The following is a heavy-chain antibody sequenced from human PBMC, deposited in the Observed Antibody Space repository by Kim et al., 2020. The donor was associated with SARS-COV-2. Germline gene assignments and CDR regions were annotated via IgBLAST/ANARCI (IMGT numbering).Heavy chain of an antibody. CDR1: SGSFGSRVYY. CDR2: ISSNNNT. Sequence: SETLSLVCSVSSGSFGSRVYYWGWVRQPPGKGLEWLGHISSNNNTNYSTSLKSRLNISIDTSKSQFSLKLKSVTAADTAIYYCARQGARKYGMDVWGAGTRVTVSS. V-gene: IGHV4-39*01. CDR3: ARQGARKYGMDV. J-gene: IGHJ6*04. D-gene: IGHD3-16*01.